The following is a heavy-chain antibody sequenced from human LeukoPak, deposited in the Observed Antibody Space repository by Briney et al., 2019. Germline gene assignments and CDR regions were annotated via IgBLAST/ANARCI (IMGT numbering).Heavy chain of an antibody. J-gene: IGHJ5*02. CDR2: IGTAGDT. CDR1: GFTFSSYD. D-gene: IGHD2-8*01. V-gene: IGHV3-13*01. CDR3: ARAASYCTNGVCYYWFDP. Sequence: GGSLRLSCAASGFTFSSYDMHWVRQATGKGLEWVSAIGTAGDTYYPGSVKGRFTISRENAENSLYLQMNSLRAGDTAVYYCARAASYCTNGVCYYWFDPWGQGTLVTVSS.